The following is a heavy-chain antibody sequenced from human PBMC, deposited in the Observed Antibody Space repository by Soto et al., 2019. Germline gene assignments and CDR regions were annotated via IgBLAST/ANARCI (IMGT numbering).Heavy chain of an antibody. D-gene: IGHD2-2*01. CDR2: ISWNSGRI. Sequence: EVQLVESGGGLVQPGRSLRLSCEASGFIFDDHAMHWVRQAPGKGLEWVSGISWNSGRIGYADSVKGRFTISRDNAKNSLYSQMNRLNTEDTALYYCAKSLGPTIPYQLDYWGQGTLVTVSS. V-gene: IGHV3-9*01. CDR3: AKSLGPTIPYQLDY. CDR1: GFIFDDHA. J-gene: IGHJ4*02.